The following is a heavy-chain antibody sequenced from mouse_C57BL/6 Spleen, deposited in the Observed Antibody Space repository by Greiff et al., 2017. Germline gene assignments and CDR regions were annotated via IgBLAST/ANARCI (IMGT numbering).Heavy chain of an antibody. CDR2: IDPSDSET. Sequence: VQLQQPGAELVRPGSSVKLSCKASGYTFTSYWMHWVKQRPIQGLEWIGNIDPSDSETHYNQKFKDKATLTVDKSSSTAYMQLSSLTSEDSAVYYCARERGYDQAWFAYWGQGTLVTVSA. V-gene: IGHV1-52*01. D-gene: IGHD2-2*01. CDR3: ARERGYDQAWFAY. CDR1: GYTFTSYW. J-gene: IGHJ3*01.